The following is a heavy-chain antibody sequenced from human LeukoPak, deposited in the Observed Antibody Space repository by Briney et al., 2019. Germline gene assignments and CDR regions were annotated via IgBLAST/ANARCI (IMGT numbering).Heavy chain of an antibody. J-gene: IGHJ4*02. CDR1: GFTFSIYG. CDR3: AREQLVRYVWGSYPSN. Sequence: GGSLRLSCAASGFTFSIYGMHWLRQGPGKGLEWVAVIWYDGSKRFYADSVQGRFTISRDDSKNTLYLQMNSLRVEDAAVYYCAREQLVRYVWGSYPSNWGQGTLVTVSS. D-gene: IGHD3-16*02. V-gene: IGHV3-33*01. CDR2: IWYDGSKR.